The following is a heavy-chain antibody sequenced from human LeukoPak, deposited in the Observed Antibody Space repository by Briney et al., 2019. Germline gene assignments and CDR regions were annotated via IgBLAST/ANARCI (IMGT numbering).Heavy chain of an antibody. Sequence: SETLSLTCAVSGYSISSGYYWGWIRQPPGKGLEWIGSIYHSGSTYYNPSLKSRVTISVDTSKNQFSLELSSVTAADTAVYYCARDRRYYDSSGYLDYWGQGTLVTVSS. V-gene: IGHV4-38-2*02. D-gene: IGHD3-22*01. J-gene: IGHJ4*02. CDR2: IYHSGST. CDR1: GYSISSGYY. CDR3: ARDRRYYDSSGYLDY.